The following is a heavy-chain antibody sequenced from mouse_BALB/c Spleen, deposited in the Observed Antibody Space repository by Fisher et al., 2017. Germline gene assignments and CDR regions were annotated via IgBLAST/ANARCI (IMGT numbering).Heavy chain of an antibody. D-gene: IGHD1-2*01. CDR3: APITTAYFDV. J-gene: IGHJ1*01. Sequence: KFKGKATLTADKSSNTAYMQLSSLTSEDSAVYYCAPITTAYFDVWGAGTTVTVSS. V-gene: IGHV1-4*01.